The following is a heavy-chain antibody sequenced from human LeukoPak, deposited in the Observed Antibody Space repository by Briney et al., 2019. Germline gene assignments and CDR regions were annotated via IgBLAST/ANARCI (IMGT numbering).Heavy chain of an antibody. CDR3: ARARPFTMVRGVDFDY. D-gene: IGHD3-10*01. V-gene: IGHV3-48*04. J-gene: IGHJ4*02. CDR1: GFTFSSYS. Sequence: GGSLRLSCAASGFTFSSYSMNWVRQAPGKGLEWVSYISSSSSTIHYADSVKGRFTISRDNAKNSLYLQMNSLRAEDTAVYYCARARPFTMVRGVDFDYWGQGTLVTVSS. CDR2: ISSSSSTI.